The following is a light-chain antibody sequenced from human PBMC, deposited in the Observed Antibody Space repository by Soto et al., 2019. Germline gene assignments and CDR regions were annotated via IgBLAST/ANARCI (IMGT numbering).Light chain of an antibody. J-gene: IGLJ1*01. V-gene: IGLV2-14*01. Sequence: QSALTQPASVSGSPGQSITIPCTGTSSDVGGYNYVSWYQQHPGNAPKLMIYDVSNRPSGVSNRFSGSKSGNTASLTISGLQAEDEADYYCNSFTTSSTTYVFGTGTKVTVL. CDR2: DVS. CDR1: SSDVGGYNY. CDR3: NSFTTSSTTYV.